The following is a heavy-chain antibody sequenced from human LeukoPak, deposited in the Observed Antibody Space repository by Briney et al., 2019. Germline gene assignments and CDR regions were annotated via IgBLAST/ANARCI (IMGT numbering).Heavy chain of an antibody. CDR1: GFTFSSYA. D-gene: IGHD6-19*01. V-gene: IGHV3-30-3*01. J-gene: IGHJ4*02. Sequence: GGSLRLSCAASGFTFSSYAMHWVRQAPGKGLEWVAVISYDGSNKYYADSVKGRFTISRDNAKDTVYLQMNSLRAEDTAVYYCARVSIGWYSFDYWGQGTLVTVSS. CDR2: ISYDGSNK. CDR3: ARVSIGWYSFDY.